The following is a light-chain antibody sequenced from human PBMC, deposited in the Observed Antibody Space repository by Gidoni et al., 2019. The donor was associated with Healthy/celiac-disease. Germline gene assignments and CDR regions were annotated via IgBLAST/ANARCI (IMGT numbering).Light chain of an antibody. Sequence: QSALTQPASVSGSPGQSITISCTGTSSDVGGYSYVSWYQQYPGKAPKLMIYDVSYRPSGVSNRCSGSKSDNTASLTISGLQAEDEADYYCSSYTSSITVVFGGGTKLTVL. CDR3: SSYTSSITVV. J-gene: IGLJ2*01. V-gene: IGLV2-14*03. CDR2: DVS. CDR1: SSDVGGYSY.